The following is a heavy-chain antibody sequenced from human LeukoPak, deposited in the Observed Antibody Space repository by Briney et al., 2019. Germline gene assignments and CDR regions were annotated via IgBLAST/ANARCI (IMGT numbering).Heavy chain of an antibody. CDR2: ISGGGGST. CDR1: GFTFSSYA. CDR3: AKDPSHYDFWSGYPTFDP. J-gene: IGHJ5*02. D-gene: IGHD3-3*01. V-gene: IGHV3-23*01. Sequence: GGSLRLSCAASGFTFSSYAMSWVRQAPGKGLEWVSAISGGGGSTYYADSVKGRFTISRDNSKNTLYLQMNSLRAEDTAVYYCAKDPSHYDFWSGYPTFDPWGQGTLVTVSS.